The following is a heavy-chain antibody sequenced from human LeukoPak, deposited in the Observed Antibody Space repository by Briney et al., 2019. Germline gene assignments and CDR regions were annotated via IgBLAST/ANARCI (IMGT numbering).Heavy chain of an antibody. D-gene: IGHD5-18*01. Sequence: SETLSLTCTVSGGSISGYYWSWVRQPPGKGLEWIGYISNGGSSSYNPSLKSRGTMSVDTTKRQFSLNLTSVTAADTAVYYCAGAQRGYTHGYLGGGYFDYWGQGTLVTVSS. J-gene: IGHJ4*02. V-gene: IGHV4-59*12. CDR1: GGSISGYY. CDR3: AGAQRGYTHGYLGGGYFDY. CDR2: ISNGGSS.